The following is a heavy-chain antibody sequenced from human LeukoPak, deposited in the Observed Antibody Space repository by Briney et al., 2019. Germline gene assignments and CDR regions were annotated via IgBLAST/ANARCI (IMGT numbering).Heavy chain of an antibody. Sequence: PGGSLRISCAASGFNFNAYAMTWVRQAPGKGLEWVSSISKNGKTTFYKDSVKGRFTISRDNSKDTLHLQMDRLRAEDTALYFCAKDHDNTDYYYYFDSWGPGTLATVSS. CDR2: ISKNGKTT. V-gene: IGHV3-23*01. D-gene: IGHD2-21*02. CDR3: AKDHDNTDYYYYFDS. J-gene: IGHJ4*02. CDR1: GFNFNAYA.